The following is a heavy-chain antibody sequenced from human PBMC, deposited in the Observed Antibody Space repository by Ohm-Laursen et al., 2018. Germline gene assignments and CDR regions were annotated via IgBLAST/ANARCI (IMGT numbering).Heavy chain of an antibody. Sequence: SLRLSCAASGFTFSSYGMHWVRQAPGKGLEWVAVISYDGSNKYYADSVKGRFTISRDNSKNTLYLQMDSLRAEDTAVYYCARAIRPAAARWNDAFDIWGQGTRVTVSS. CDR2: ISYDGSNK. J-gene: IGHJ3*02. D-gene: IGHD6-13*01. V-gene: IGHV3-30*03. CDR1: GFTFSSYG. CDR3: ARAIRPAAARWNDAFDI.